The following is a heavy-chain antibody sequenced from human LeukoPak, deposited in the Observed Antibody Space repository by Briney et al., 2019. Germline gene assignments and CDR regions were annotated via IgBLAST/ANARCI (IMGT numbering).Heavy chain of an antibody. V-gene: IGHV3-11*01. CDR2: ISSSGSTI. Sequence: GGSLRLSCAASGFTVSSNYMSWVRQAPGKGLEWVSYISSSGSTIYYADSVKGRFTISRDNAKNSLYLQMNSLRAEDTAVYYCAKDGVSIAARPGPYYYYGMDVWGQGTTVTVSS. J-gene: IGHJ6*02. CDR1: GFTVSSNY. D-gene: IGHD6-6*01. CDR3: AKDGVSIAARPGPYYYYGMDV.